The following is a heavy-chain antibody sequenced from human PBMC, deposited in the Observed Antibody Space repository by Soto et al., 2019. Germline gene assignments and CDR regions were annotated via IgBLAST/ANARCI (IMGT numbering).Heavy chain of an antibody. CDR2: IFPNDEK. CDR3: ARIKSTMVRGVMPPSYYYGMDV. J-gene: IGHJ6*02. CDR1: GFSLSNARMG. V-gene: IGHV2-26*01. D-gene: IGHD3-10*01. Sequence: QVTLKESGPVLVKPTETLTLTCTVSGFSLSNARMGVSWIRQPPGKALEWLAHIFPNDEKSYSTSLKSRLTISKDTSKSQVVLTMTNMDPVDTATYYCARIKSTMVRGVMPPSYYYGMDVWGQGTTVTVSS.